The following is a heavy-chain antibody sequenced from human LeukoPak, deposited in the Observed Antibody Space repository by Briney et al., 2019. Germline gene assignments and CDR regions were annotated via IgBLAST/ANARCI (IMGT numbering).Heavy chain of an antibody. D-gene: IGHD4-17*01. Sequence: PGGSLRLSCAASGFTFSNAWMSWVRQAPGKGLEWVGRIKSKTDGGTTDYAAPVKGRFTISRDDSKNTLYLRMNSLKTEDTAVYYCTTDTGDYASLIASKGYWGQGTLVSVSS. J-gene: IGHJ4*02. CDR2: IKSKTDGGTT. CDR1: GFTFSNAW. CDR3: TTDTGDYASLIASKGY. V-gene: IGHV3-15*01.